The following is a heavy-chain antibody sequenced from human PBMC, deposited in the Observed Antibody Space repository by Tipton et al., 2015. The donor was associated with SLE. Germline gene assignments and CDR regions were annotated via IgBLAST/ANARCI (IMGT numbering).Heavy chain of an antibody. CDR2: IHYSGST. V-gene: IGHV4-59*08. D-gene: IGHD2-8*01. Sequence: TLSLTCTVSGGSMSNYYWSWIRQPPGKGLEWIAYIHYSGSTNYNPSLKSRVTISVDTSKNQFSLRLSSVTAADTALYYCARHHCTNGACPFDYWGQGTLVTVSS. CDR3: ARHHCTNGACPFDY. CDR1: GGSMSNYY. J-gene: IGHJ4*02.